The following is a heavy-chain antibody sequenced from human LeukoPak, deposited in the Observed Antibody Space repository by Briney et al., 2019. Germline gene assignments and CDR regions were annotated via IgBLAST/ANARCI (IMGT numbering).Heavy chain of an antibody. J-gene: IGHJ4*02. CDR3: ARGHRWLQLDY. D-gene: IGHD5-24*01. V-gene: IGHV4-39*07. CDR1: GGSISSSSYY. Sequence: SETLSLTCTVSGGSISSSSYYWGWIRQPPGKGLEWIGSIYYSGSTYYNPSLKSRVTISVDTSKNQFSLKLSSVTAADTAVYYCARGHRWLQLDYWGQGTLVTVSS. CDR2: IYYSGST.